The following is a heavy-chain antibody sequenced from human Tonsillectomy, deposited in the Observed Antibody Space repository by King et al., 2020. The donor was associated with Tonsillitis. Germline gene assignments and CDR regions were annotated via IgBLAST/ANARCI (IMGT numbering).Heavy chain of an antibody. CDR3: ARRDGALDYYYYGLDV. D-gene: IGHD4-17*01. J-gene: IGHJ6*02. Sequence: VQLVESGGGVVQPGRSLRLSCAASGFIFSNYAMHWFRQAPGKGLVWLADIIYDGSNKYYADSLKGRFTISRDNSKNTVYLQMNSLRAEDTAVYYCARRDGALDYYYYGLDVWGQGTTVTVSS. CDR2: IIYDGSNK. CDR1: GFIFSNYA. V-gene: IGHV3-30-3*01.